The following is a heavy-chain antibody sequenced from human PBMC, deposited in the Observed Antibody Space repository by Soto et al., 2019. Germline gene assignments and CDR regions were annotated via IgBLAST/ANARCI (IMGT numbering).Heavy chain of an antibody. CDR2: IYYSGST. CDR3: ARAPPVVTYV. CDR1: GGSINSGDYY. V-gene: IGHV4-30-4*01. J-gene: IGHJ6*02. D-gene: IGHD5-18*01. Sequence: SETLTLTCTVSGGSINSGDYYWSWIRQPPGKGLEWIGYIYYSGSTYYNPSLKSRVTISVDTSKNQFSLKLSSVTAADTAVYYCARAPPVVTYVCGQRTTVTVS.